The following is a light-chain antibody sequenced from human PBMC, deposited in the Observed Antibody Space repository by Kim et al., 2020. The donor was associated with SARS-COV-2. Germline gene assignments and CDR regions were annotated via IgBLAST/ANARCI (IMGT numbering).Light chain of an antibody. V-gene: IGLV2-11*01. J-gene: IGLJ2*01. CDR2: SVT. CDR1: GSDVGAYTS. CDR3: CSFAGLYTHV. Sequence: QSALTQPRSVSGSPGQSVTISCTGTGSDVGAYTSISWYQQHTGKAPKLIIYSVTERPSGVPDRFSGSKSGPTASLTISGLQADDEADYYCCSFAGLYTHVFGGGTKVTVL.